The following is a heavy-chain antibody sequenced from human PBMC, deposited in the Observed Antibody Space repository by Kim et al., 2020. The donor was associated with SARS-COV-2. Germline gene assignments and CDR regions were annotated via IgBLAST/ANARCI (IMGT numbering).Heavy chain of an antibody. J-gene: IGHJ6*02. V-gene: IGHV3-21*01. CDR3: AGDRRGETYYYYYGMDV. D-gene: IGHD3-16*01. Sequence: VKGRFTISRDNAKNSLYLQMNSLGAEDTAVYYCAGDRRGETYYYYYGMDVWGQGTTVTVSS.